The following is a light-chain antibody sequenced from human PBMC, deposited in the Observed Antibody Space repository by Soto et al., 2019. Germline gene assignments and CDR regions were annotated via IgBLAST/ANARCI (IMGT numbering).Light chain of an antibody. CDR2: DAS. J-gene: IGKJ1*01. CDR3: HQRSNWPPWT. Sequence: IVLTQSPATLSLSPGERATLSCRASQRVSSYLAWYQQKPGQAPRLLIYDASNRATGIPARFSGSGSGTDFTLTISSLEPEDFAVYYCHQRSNWPPWTFGQGTKVEIK. CDR1: QRVSSY. V-gene: IGKV3-11*01.